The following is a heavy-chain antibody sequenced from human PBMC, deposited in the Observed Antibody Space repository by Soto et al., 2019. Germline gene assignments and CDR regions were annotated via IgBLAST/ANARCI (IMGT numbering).Heavy chain of an antibody. J-gene: IGHJ5*02. CDR2: MNPNSGNT. CDR3: ARRKWGGDT. Sequence: XSGKVSCKASGYTFTRYEITWVRQATGQGLEWMGWMNPNSGNTGAAQKFQGRLTLTRDTSKSTAYMELNNLRSDDTSVYYCARRKWGGDTWGRGPLVTVS. V-gene: IGHV1-8*01. D-gene: IGHD1-26*01. CDR1: GYTFTRYE.